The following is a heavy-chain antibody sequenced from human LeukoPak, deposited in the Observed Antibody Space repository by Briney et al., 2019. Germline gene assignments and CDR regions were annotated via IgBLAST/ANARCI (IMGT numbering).Heavy chain of an antibody. CDR2: IYYSGST. V-gene: IGHV4-59*01. Sequence: SETLSLTCTVSGGSISSYYWSWIRQPPGEGLEWIGYIYYSGSTNYNPSLKSRVTISVDTSKNQFSLKLSSVTAADTAVYYCARVRIVVVPAALDAFDIWGQGTMVTVSS. J-gene: IGHJ3*02. D-gene: IGHD2-2*01. CDR1: GGSISSYY. CDR3: ARVRIVVVPAALDAFDI.